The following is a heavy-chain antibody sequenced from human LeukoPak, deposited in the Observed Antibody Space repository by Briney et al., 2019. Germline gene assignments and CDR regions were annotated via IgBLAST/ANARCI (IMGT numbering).Heavy chain of an antibody. D-gene: IGHD3-3*01. CDR3: ARVESGRFDP. Sequence: GRSLRLSCAASGFTFSSYATHWVRQAPGKGLEWVAVISYDGSNKYYADSVKGRFTISRDNSKNTLYLQMNSLRAEDTAVYYCARVESGRFDPWGQGTLVTVSS. V-gene: IGHV3-30-3*01. CDR1: GFTFSSYA. J-gene: IGHJ5*02. CDR2: ISYDGSNK.